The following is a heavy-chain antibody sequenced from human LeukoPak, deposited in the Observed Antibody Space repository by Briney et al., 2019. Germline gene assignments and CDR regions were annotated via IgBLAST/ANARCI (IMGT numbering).Heavy chain of an antibody. CDR1: GGSISSYY. CDR2: IYYSGST. J-gene: IGHJ3*02. Sequence: NPSETLSLTCTVSGGSISSYYWSWIRQPPGKGLEWIGYIYYSGSTNYNPSLKSRVTISVDTSKNQFSLKLSSVTAADTAVYYCARAGCSGGSCYRSRGAFDIWGQGTMVTVSS. CDR3: ARAGCSGGSCYRSRGAFDI. V-gene: IGHV4-59*01. D-gene: IGHD2-15*01.